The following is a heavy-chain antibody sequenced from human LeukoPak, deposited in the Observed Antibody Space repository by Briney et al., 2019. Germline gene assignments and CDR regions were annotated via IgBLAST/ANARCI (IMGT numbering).Heavy chain of an antibody. CDR2: IIPMFGTT. D-gene: IGHD3-10*01. CDR1: GGSFINYG. CDR3: ARDAGTLYYDSGSYYNVAGGGMDV. Sequence: GASVKVSCKTSGGSFINYGISWGRHAPGQGLEWMGGIIPMFGTTNSAQKFQGRVAISADVSTSTSYMELSSLRSEDTAMYYCARDAGTLYYDSGSYYNVAGGGMDVWGKGTTVTVSS. V-gene: IGHV1-69*01. J-gene: IGHJ6*04.